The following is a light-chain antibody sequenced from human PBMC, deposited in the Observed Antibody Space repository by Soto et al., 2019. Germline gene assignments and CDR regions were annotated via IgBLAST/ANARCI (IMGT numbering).Light chain of an antibody. CDR1: QAISGW. CDR3: QQAYSFPRT. J-gene: IGKJ1*01. Sequence: DIQMTQSPSSVSASVGDRVTITCRASQAISGWLAWFQQKPGKAPQLLIYAASTLQSGVPSRFSGSGSGTDFTLTISSLQPEDFATYYCQQAYSFPRTFGQGTKVEIK. CDR2: AAS. V-gene: IGKV1-12*01.